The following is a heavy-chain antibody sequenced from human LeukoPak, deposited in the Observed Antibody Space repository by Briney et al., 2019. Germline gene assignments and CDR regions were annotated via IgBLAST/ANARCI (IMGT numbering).Heavy chain of an antibody. Sequence: GGSLRLSCAASGFNFNVYSMNWVRQAPGKGLEWISYITSNLVTIHYADSVRGRFTISRDNAQNSLYLHMNSLRVEDTAVYFCAWGTDWYADYWGQGTRVTVSS. J-gene: IGHJ4*02. V-gene: IGHV3-48*01. CDR1: GFNFNVYS. CDR3: AWGTDWYADY. CDR2: ITSNLVTI. D-gene: IGHD3-9*01.